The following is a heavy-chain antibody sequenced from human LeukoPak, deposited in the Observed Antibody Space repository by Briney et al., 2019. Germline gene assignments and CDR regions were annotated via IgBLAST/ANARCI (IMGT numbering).Heavy chain of an antibody. V-gene: IGHV3-64*01. D-gene: IGHD3-10*01. CDR1: GFTFSSYA. CDR2: ISSNGGST. CDR3: ARDRGGAAAVLYYFDY. Sequence: GGSLRLSCAASGFTFSSYAMHWVRQAPGKGLEYVSAISSNGGSTYYANSVKGRFTISRDNSKNTLYLQMGSLRAEDMAVYYCARDRGGAAAVLYYFDYWGQETLVTVSS. J-gene: IGHJ4*02.